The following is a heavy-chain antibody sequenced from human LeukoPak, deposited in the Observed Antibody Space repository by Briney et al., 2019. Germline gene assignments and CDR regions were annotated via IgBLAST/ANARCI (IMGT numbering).Heavy chain of an antibody. Sequence: SETLSLTCTVSGGSISSYYWSWIRQPPGKGLEWIGRIYTSGTTHYNPSLKSRVTMSVDTSKNQFSLKLSSVTAADTAVYYCARVIFRGSYYYYYMDVWGKGTTVTVSS. CDR1: GGSISSYY. J-gene: IGHJ6*03. V-gene: IGHV4-4*07. CDR2: IYTSGTT. D-gene: IGHD3-16*01. CDR3: ARVIFRGSYYYYYMDV.